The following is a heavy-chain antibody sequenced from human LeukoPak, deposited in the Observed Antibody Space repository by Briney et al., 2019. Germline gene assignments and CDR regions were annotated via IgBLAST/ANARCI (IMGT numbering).Heavy chain of an antibody. CDR2: ISSSTSYI. Sequence: GGSLRLSCAASGFTFSSYSMNWVRQAPGKGLEWVSSISSSTSYIYYADSVKGRFTISRDNAKNSLYLQLNSLRAEDTAVYYCASGRSEWIGIDYWGQGTLVTVSS. CDR3: ASGRSEWIGIDY. J-gene: IGHJ4*02. CDR1: GFTFSSYS. V-gene: IGHV3-21*01. D-gene: IGHD3-3*01.